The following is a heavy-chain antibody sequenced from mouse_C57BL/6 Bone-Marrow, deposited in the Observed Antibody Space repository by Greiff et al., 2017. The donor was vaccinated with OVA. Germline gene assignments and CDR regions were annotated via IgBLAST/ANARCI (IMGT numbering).Heavy chain of an antibody. J-gene: IGHJ4*01. D-gene: IGHD1-1*01. V-gene: IGHV14-3*01. Sequence: EVKLMESVAELVRPGASVKLSCTASAFTFTNTYMHWVKQRPEQGLEWIGRIDPANGNTKYAPKFQGKATFTADTSSNTAYLQLSSLTSEDSAICYYAGRYYGGRAMEDWGQGTSVTVSS. CDR3: AGRYYGGRAMED. CDR2: IDPANGNT. CDR1: AFTFTNTY.